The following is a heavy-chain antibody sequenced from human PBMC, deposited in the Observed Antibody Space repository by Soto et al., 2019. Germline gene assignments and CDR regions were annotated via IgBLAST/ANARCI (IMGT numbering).Heavy chain of an antibody. CDR2: IFYTGST. CDR1: GASIGSSSDY. V-gene: IGHV4-39*02. J-gene: IGHJ6*02. Sequence: SETLSLTCTVSGASIGSSSDYWGWIRQPPGKGLEWIGSIFYTGSTYYNPSLKSRVTISVDTSKNQFSLKLSSVTAADTAVYYCARDSLGYCSSTSCYGRGSNNGMDVWGQGTTVTVSS. CDR3: ARDSLGYCSSTSCYGRGSNNGMDV. D-gene: IGHD2-2*01.